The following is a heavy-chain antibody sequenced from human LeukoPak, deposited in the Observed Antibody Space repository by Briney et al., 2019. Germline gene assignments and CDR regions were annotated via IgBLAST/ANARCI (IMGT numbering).Heavy chain of an antibody. J-gene: IGHJ4*02. CDR2: ISYDGSNK. CDR3: ARDRGAYYDFWSGYYYDY. Sequence: PGRSLRLSCAASGFTFSSYAMHWVRQAPGKGLEWVAVISYDGSNKYYADSVKGRFTISRDNSKNTLYLQMNSLRAEDTAVYYCARDRGAYYDFWSGYYYDYWGQGTLVTVSS. D-gene: IGHD3-3*01. CDR1: GFTFSSYA. V-gene: IGHV3-30*04.